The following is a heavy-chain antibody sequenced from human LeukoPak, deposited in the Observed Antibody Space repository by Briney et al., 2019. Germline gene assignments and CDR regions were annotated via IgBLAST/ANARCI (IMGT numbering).Heavy chain of an antibody. J-gene: IGHJ4*02. CDR3: ARGRTDYDFWSGYLFDY. D-gene: IGHD3-3*01. CDR1: GFTFSTYS. CDR2: SSSSSSSK. V-gene: IGHV3-21*01. Sequence: PGGSLRLSCAASGFTFSTYSINWVRQAPGKGLEWVSSSSSSSSSKYYADSVKGRFTISRDNAKNSLDLQVNSLGAEDTAVYYCARGRTDYDFWSGYLFDYWGQGTLVTVSS.